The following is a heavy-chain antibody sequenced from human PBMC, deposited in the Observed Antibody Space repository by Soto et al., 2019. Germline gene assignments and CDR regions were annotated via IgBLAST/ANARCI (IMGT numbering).Heavy chain of an antibody. CDR3: ASPGQYSGYENYYYYMDV. J-gene: IGHJ6*03. CDR2: IIPILGIA. Sequence: GKVSCKASGGTFSSYTISWVRQAPGQGLEWMGRIIPILGIANYAQKFQGRVTITADKSTSTAYMELSSLRSEDTAVYYCASPGQYSGYENYYYYMDVWGKGTTVTVSS. CDR1: GGTFSSYT. V-gene: IGHV1-69*02. D-gene: IGHD5-12*01.